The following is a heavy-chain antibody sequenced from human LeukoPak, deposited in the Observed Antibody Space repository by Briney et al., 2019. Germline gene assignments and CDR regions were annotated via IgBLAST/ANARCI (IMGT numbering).Heavy chain of an antibody. D-gene: IGHD3-9*01. CDR3: AKGPDGYDILTGYYRPTTFDY. V-gene: IGHV3-30-3*01. CDR2: ISYDGSNK. J-gene: IGHJ4*02. CDR1: GFTFSSYA. Sequence: GGSLRLTCAASGFTFSSYAMHWVCQAPGKGLERVTVISYDGSNKYYADSVKGRFTISRDNSKNTLYLQMNSLRAEDTAVYYCAKGPDGYDILTGYYRPTTFDYWGQGTLVTVSS.